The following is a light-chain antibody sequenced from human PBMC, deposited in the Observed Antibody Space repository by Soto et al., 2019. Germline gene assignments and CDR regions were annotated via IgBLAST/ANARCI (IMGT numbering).Light chain of an antibody. J-gene: IGLJ2*01. CDR2: DVS. Sequence: QSALTQPASVSGSPGQSITISCTGTSSDVGGYNYVSWYQQHPGKAPKLMIYDVSNRPSRVSNRFSGSKSGNPASLTISGLHAEVEADYYCSSYTSSSTPVVFGGGTKLTVL. V-gene: IGLV2-14*01. CDR3: SSYTSSSTPVV. CDR1: SSDVGGYNY.